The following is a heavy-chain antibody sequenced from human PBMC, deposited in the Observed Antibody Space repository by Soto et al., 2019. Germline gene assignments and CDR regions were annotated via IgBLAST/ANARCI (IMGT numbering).Heavy chain of an antibody. CDR3: ARDGDGRMTTNPYYYNGMDV. CDR1: GVSFSGYY. D-gene: IGHD4-4*01. V-gene: IGHV4-59*01. J-gene: IGHJ6*02. CDR2: VFYTWRA. Sequence: PSSPLALTCAVYGVSFSGYYWIWIRHPPVKGLDWIGYVFYTWRANYNASLKIRFSISLDTSNYQFSLKLSSVTAADTAVYYCARDGDGRMTTNPYYYNGMDVWGPGTTVTVSS.